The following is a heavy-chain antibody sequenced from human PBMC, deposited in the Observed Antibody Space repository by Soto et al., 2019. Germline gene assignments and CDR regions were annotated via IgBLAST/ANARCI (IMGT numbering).Heavy chain of an antibody. CDR1: RFTFNSYA. CDR3: AKSLGGPYDLEANFYYYGRDF. D-gene: IGHD3-3*01. CDR2: FSGCGANT. J-gene: IGHJ6*02. Sequence: PWRTMRLSCVAARFTFNSYALNWVRHSPGNRLQCVSLFSGCGANTHYACSLKGRFTISRDNSKNTMYLQLNSLRAEDTAVYFCAKSLGGPYDLEANFYYYGRDFWGQGTTVTVS. V-gene: IGHV3-23*01.